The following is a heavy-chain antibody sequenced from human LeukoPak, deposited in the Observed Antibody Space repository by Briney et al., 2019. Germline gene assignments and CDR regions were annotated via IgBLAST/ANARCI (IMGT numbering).Heavy chain of an antibody. CDR1: GFTFSSYA. CDR3: AKDPNREDYGDYIIDY. Sequence: GGSLRLSCAASGFTFSSYAMSWVRQAPGKGLEWVSAISGSGGSTYYADSVKGRFTISRDNSKNTLYLQMNSLRAEDTAVYYCAKDPNREDYGDYIIDYWGQGTLVTVSS. V-gene: IGHV3-23*01. D-gene: IGHD4-17*01. CDR2: ISGSGGST. J-gene: IGHJ4*02.